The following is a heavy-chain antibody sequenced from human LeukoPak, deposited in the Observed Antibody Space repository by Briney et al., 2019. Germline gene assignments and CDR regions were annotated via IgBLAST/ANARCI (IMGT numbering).Heavy chain of an antibody. CDR1: GYTLTELS. CDR2: FDPEDGET. V-gene: IGHV1-24*01. CDR3: ATELRAAVAGTFDY. J-gene: IGHJ4*02. D-gene: IGHD6-19*01. Sequence: ASVKVSCKVSGYTLTELSMHWVRQAPGRGLEWMGGFDPEDGETIYAQKFQGRVTMTEDTSTDTAYMELSSLRSEDTAVYYCATELRAAVAGTFDYWGQGTLVTVSS.